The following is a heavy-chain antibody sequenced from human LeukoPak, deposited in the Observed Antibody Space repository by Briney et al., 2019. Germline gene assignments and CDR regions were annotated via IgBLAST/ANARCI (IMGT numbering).Heavy chain of an antibody. Sequence: ASVTVSCKTSGYTFSNFGINWVRQSPGQGLEWMGWISGNNDNPNYGQKFQGRFTLTTDSSTSTAYMELRNLRFDDTAVYYCARDGTTTDDYWGQGTLVTVSS. D-gene: IGHD1-26*01. J-gene: IGHJ4*02. CDR1: GYTFSNFG. CDR3: ARDGTTTDDY. V-gene: IGHV1-18*01. CDR2: ISGNNDNP.